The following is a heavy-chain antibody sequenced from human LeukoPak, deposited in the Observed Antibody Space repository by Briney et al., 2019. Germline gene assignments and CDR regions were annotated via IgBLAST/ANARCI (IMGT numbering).Heavy chain of an antibody. V-gene: IGHV4-61*02. CDR1: GVSITSGSYY. D-gene: IGHD3-16*01. Sequence: SETLSLTCSVSGVSITSGSYYWGWIRQSAGKGLEWIGRVHSSGDIYHNAAFRSRAAVSGDASKNQFSLQLASVTAADTAFYYCARGASPKDAVFFDYWGQGALITVSS. CDR2: VHSSGDI. J-gene: IGHJ4*02. CDR3: ARGASPKDAVFFDY.